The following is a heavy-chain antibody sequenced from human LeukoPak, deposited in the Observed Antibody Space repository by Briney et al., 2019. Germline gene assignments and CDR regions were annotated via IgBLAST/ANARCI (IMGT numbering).Heavy chain of an antibody. CDR1: GYTFTSYG. V-gene: IGHV1-2*02. CDR2: INPNSGGT. CDR3: ARDGSMPYDY. D-gene: IGHD2/OR15-2a*01. Sequence: RWASVKVSCKASGYTFTSYGISWVRQAPGQGLEWMGWINPNSGGTTYAQKFQGRVTMTRDTSISTAYMELSRLRSDDTAVYYCARDGSMPYDYWGQGTLVTVSS. J-gene: IGHJ4*02.